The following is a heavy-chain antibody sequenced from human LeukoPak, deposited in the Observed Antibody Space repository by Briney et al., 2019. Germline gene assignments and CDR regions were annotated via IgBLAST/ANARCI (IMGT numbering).Heavy chain of an antibody. D-gene: IGHD6-19*01. CDR2: IYYSGST. CDR3: ARVLSGSSGWYDY. CDR1: GGSISSSSYY. J-gene: IGHJ4*02. Sequence: SETLSLTCTVSGGSISSSSYYWGWIRQPPGKGLEWIGSIYYSGSTYYNPSLKSRVTISVDTSKNQFSLKLSSVTAADTAVYYCARVLSGSSGWYDYWGQGTLVTVSS. V-gene: IGHV4-39*07.